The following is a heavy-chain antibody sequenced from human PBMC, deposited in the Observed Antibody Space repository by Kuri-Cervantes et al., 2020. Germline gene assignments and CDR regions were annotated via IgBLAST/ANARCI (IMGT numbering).Heavy chain of an antibody. Sequence: GGPLRLSCEASGLTFSSYAMGRVRQAPGKGLEWVSAISGSGGSTYYADSVKGRFTISRDNAKNSLYLQMNSLRAEDTALYYYAKDLDYGGNSHYFDYWGQGTLVTVSS. V-gene: IGHV3-23*01. J-gene: IGHJ4*02. CDR3: AKDLDYGGNSHYFDY. CDR1: GLTFSSYA. CDR2: ISGSGGST. D-gene: IGHD4-23*01.